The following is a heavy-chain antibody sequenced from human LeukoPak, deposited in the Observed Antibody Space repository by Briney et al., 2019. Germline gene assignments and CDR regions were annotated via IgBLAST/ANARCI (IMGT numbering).Heavy chain of an antibody. J-gene: IGHJ6*02. CDR3: ARSYPRKRQWPTYYYYAMDV. Sequence: GGSLRLSCAASGFTFSSYDMHWVRQTTGKGLEWVSSIDTAGDTYYPGSVMGRFTISRENAKNSLYLQLDSLRARDTAVYYCARSYPRKRQWPTYYYYAMDVWGQGTTVTVSS. V-gene: IGHV3-13*01. CDR1: GFTFSSYD. CDR2: IDTAGDT. D-gene: IGHD6-19*01.